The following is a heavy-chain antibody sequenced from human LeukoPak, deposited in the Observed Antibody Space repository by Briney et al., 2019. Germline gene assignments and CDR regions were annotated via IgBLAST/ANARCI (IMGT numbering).Heavy chain of an antibody. Sequence: PGGSLRLSCAASGFTFSSYGMHWVRQAPGKGLEWVAVIWYDGSNKYYADSVKGRFTISRDNSKNTLYLQMNSLRAEDTAVYYCAKGSGRVVRGGYYFDYWGQGTLVTVSS. V-gene: IGHV3-33*06. CDR2: IWYDGSNK. CDR3: AKGSGRVVRGGYYFDY. D-gene: IGHD3-10*01. J-gene: IGHJ4*02. CDR1: GFTFSSYG.